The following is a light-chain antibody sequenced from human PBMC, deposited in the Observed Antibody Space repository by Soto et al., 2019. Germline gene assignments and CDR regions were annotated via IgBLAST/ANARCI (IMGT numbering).Light chain of an antibody. V-gene: IGKV3-15*01. J-gene: IGKJ1*01. CDR3: QQHDSSPWM. CDR2: AAS. Sequence: EIVMTQSPATLSVSAGERATLSCRASQSIGSSVAWYQQKPGQALRLLIFAASTRAAAVPDRFSGSGSGTEFTLTISSLQSEDFAVYYCQQHDSSPWMFGQGTKVEIK. CDR1: QSIGSS.